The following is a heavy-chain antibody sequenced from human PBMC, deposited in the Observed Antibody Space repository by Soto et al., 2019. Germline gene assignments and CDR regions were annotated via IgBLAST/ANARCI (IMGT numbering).Heavy chain of an antibody. D-gene: IGHD6-19*01. CDR2: IYYSGST. J-gene: IGHJ4*02. Sequence: QVQLQESGPGLVKPSETLSLTCTVSGASISSYYWSWIRQSPGKGLEWIGYIYYSGSTTYNPSLKSRVTISLDTSKNHFSLKLTSVPAADTAVYYCARLTVTGTIVLDYWGQGTRVTVSS. CDR1: GASISSYY. V-gene: IGHV4-59*08. CDR3: ARLTVTGTIVLDY.